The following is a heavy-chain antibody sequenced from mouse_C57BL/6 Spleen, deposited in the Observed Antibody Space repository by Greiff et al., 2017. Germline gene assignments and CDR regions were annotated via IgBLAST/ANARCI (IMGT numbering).Heavy chain of an antibody. Sequence: QVQLQQSGAELAKPGASVKLSCTASGYTFTSYWMHWVKQRPGQGLEWIGYINPSSGYTKYTQKFKDKATLTADKSSSTAYMQLSSLTYEDSAVYYCAREKTFGSSYEYFDVWGTGTTVTVSS. J-gene: IGHJ1*03. CDR2: INPSSGYT. D-gene: IGHD1-1*01. V-gene: IGHV1-7*01. CDR1: GYTFTSYW. CDR3: AREKTFGSSYEYFDV.